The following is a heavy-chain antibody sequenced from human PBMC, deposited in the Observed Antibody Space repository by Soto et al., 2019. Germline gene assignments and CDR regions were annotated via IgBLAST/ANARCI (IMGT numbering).Heavy chain of an antibody. CDR2: IYYSGST. Sequence: PSETLSLTCTVSGGSISSGGYYWSWIRQHPGKGLEWIGYIYYSGSTYYNPSLKSRVTISVDTSKNQFSLKLSSVTAADTAVYYCAREARYYYDSSGYFPLPQYWGQGTLVTVSS. V-gene: IGHV4-31*03. J-gene: IGHJ4*02. CDR1: GGSISSGGYY. CDR3: AREARYYYDSSGYFPLPQY. D-gene: IGHD3-22*01.